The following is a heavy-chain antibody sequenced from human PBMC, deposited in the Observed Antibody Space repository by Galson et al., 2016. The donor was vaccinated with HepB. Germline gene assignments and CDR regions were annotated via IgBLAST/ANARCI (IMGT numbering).Heavy chain of an antibody. D-gene: IGHD3-16*01. V-gene: IGHV5-51*01. J-gene: IGHJ6*02. CDR1: GYTFNTYW. Sequence: QSGAEVKKPGESLKISCTGSGYTFNTYWIGWVRQMPGKGLEWMGIIYPGNSETRYSLSFEGQVTISADKSNSTAYLQWSSLKATDGAIYYCARRGDSSEYYYYAMDVWGQGTTVTVSS. CDR3: ARRGDSSEYYYYAMDV. CDR2: IYPGNSET.